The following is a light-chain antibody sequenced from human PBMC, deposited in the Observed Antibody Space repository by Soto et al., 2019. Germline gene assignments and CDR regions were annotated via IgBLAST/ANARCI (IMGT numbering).Light chain of an antibody. CDR2: DAS. CDR1: TGAVTSGHY. Sequence: QAVVTQEPSLTVSPGGTVTLTCGSSTGAVTSGHYPYWFQQKPGQAPRTLIYDASNEHPRPPARFSDYLLGGKAALTLSGAQTEDEAEYYCLLSYSGARAGVFGGGTKLTVL. CDR3: LLSYSGARAGV. V-gene: IGLV7-46*01. J-gene: IGLJ2*01.